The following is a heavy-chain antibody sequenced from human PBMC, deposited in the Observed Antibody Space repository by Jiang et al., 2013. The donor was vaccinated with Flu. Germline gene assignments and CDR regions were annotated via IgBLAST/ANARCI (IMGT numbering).Heavy chain of an antibody. CDR2: IPIFGTA. CDR3: ARVDHGDFWSGSPLYY. Sequence: IPIFGTANYAQKFQGRVTITRDTSASTAYMELSSLRSEDTAVYYCARVDHGDFWSGSPLYYWGQGTLVTVSS. D-gene: IGHD3-3*01. J-gene: IGHJ4*02. V-gene: IGHV1-69*05.